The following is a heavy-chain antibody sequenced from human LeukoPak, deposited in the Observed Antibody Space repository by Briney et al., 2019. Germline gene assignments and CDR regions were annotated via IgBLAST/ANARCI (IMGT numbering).Heavy chain of an antibody. J-gene: IGHJ4*02. Sequence: GGSLRLSCAASGFTFSSYEMNWVRQAPGKGLEWVSYISSSGSTIYYADSVKGRFTISRDNSKNTLYLQMNSLRAEDTAVYYCAKGDYYGSGSYFPTDYWGQGTLVTVSS. CDR1: GFTFSSYE. D-gene: IGHD3-10*01. CDR3: AKGDYYGSGSYFPTDY. CDR2: ISSSGSTI. V-gene: IGHV3-48*03.